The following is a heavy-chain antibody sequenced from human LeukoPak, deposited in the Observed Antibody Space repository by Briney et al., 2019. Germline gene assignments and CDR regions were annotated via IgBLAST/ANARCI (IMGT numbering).Heavy chain of an antibody. CDR1: GFPFSDYS. J-gene: IGHJ4*02. V-gene: IGHV3-48*04. CDR2: IGMSSGNT. D-gene: IGHD1-1*01. Sequence: GGSLRLSCVASGFPFSDYSMNSVRQAAGKGLEWISYIGMSSGNTKYADSVKGRFTISGDSTKNSLYRPMNSLRVEDTAVYFCARDHNYAFDNWGQGTLVIVSS. CDR3: ARDHNYAFDN.